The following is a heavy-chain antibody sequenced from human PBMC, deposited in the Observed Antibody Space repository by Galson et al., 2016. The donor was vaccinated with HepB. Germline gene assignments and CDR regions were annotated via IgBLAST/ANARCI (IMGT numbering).Heavy chain of an antibody. J-gene: IGHJ4*02. Sequence: SLRLSCAASGFKFSSYWMTWFRQAPGKGLEWVANINQAESHKNYVDSVKGRFAVSRDNAKNSLFLQLNSLRVEDTAVYYCSRDGVTAADDYWGQGTLVSVSS. D-gene: IGHD2-2*01. CDR1: GFKFSSYW. CDR3: SRDGVTAADDY. CDR2: INQAESHK. V-gene: IGHV3-7*01.